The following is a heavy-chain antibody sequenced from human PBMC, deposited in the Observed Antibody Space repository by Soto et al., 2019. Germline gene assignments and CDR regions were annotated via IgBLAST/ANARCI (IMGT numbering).Heavy chain of an antibody. V-gene: IGHV4-59*01. J-gene: IGHJ4*02. CDR1: GGSISSYY. CDR3: ARAGPGYSSSWHYYFDY. D-gene: IGHD6-13*01. Sequence: QVQLQESGPGLVKPSETLSLTCTVSGGSISSYYWSWIRQPPGKGLEWIGYIYYSGSTNYNPSLKSRLTISVDTSNNQFSLKLSPVTAANTAVYYCARAGPGYSSSWHYYFDYWGQGTLVTVSS. CDR2: IYYSGST.